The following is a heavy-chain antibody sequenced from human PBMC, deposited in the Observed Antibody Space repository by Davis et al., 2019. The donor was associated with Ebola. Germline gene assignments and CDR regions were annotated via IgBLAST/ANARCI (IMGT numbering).Heavy chain of an antibody. J-gene: IGHJ4*02. D-gene: IGHD5-18*01. CDR2: IIPIFDTT. V-gene: IGHV1-69*13. CDR1: GGSFSSYA. CDR3: GRGVQLWTFEY. Sequence: SVKVSCKASGGSFSSYAISWVRQAPGQGLEWMGGIIPIFDTTSYAHKFQGRVTITADESTSTAYMELSSLRSEDTAVYYCGRGVQLWTFEYWGQGTLVTVSS.